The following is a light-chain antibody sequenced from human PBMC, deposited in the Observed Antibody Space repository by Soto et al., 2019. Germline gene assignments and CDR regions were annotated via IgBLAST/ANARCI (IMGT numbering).Light chain of an antibody. CDR1: SSDVGGYNY. Sequence: QSALTQPASVSGSPGQSITISCTGTSSDVGGYNYVSWYQQHPGTAPKLMIYDVSNRPSGVSYRFSGSKSGNTASLTIFGHQDEDEADYYCSSSTSSITLVFGGGTKVTVL. CDR3: SSSTSSITLV. J-gene: IGLJ3*02. V-gene: IGLV2-14*03. CDR2: DVS.